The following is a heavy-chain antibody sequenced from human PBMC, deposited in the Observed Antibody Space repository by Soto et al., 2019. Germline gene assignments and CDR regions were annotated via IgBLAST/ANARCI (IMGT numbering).Heavy chain of an antibody. CDR1: GFSLTTSGVG. J-gene: IGHJ4*02. CDR3: PHRVLRAVFGLVTTTAIYFDF. Sequence: QITLNESGPTVVKPTETLTLTCTFSGFSLTTSGVGVGWVRQSPGKAPEWLAFIYWDDDKRYSTSLKSRLTTPKDTSKNRVVLTMANVDPADTATYYCPHRVLRAVFGLVTTTAIYFDFWGQGTPVVVSS. D-gene: IGHD3-3*01. V-gene: IGHV2-5*02. CDR2: IYWDDDK.